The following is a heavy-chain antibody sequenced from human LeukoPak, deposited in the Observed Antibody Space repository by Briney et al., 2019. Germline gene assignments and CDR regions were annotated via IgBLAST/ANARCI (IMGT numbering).Heavy chain of an antibody. Sequence: PGRSLRLSCAASGFTFDDYAMHWVRQAPGKGLEWVSGISWNSGSIGYADSVKGRFTISRDNAKNSLYLQMNSLRVEDTAVYYCARKGLPDYWGQGTLVTVSS. CDR1: GFTFDDYA. J-gene: IGHJ4*02. V-gene: IGHV3-9*01. CDR3: ARKGLPDY. CDR2: ISWNSGSI.